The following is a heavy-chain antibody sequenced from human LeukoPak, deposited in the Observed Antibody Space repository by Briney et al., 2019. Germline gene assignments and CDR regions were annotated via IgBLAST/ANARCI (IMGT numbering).Heavy chain of an antibody. D-gene: IGHD3-10*01. CDR1: GFTFSSYA. V-gene: IGHV3-30*04. CDR2: ISYDGSNK. CDR3: ARGLTYYYGSGIGY. J-gene: IGHJ4*02. Sequence: PGGSLRLSCAASGFTFSSYAMHWVRQAPGKGLEWVAVISYDGSNKYYADSVNGRFTISRDNSKNTLYLQMNSLRAEDTAVYYCARGLTYYYGSGIGYWGQGTLVTVSS.